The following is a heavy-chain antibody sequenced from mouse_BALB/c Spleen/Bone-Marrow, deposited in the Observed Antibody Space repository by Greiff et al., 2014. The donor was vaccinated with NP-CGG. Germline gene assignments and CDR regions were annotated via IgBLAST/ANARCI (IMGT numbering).Heavy chain of an antibody. V-gene: IGHV7-3*02. CDR2: IRNKAYDYTT. CDR3: ARFPMDY. J-gene: IGHJ4*01. CDR1: GFTFTDSY. Sequence: EVNLVESGGGLVQPGGSLRLSCTTSGFTFTDSYMSWVRQPPGKALEWLGFIRNKAYDYTTEYSGPVKGRFTISRDSSQSILYLQMNTLRPEDSATYYCARFPMDYWGQGTSVTVSS.